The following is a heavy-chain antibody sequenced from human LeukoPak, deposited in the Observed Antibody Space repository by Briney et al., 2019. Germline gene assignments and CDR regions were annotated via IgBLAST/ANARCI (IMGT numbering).Heavy chain of an antibody. J-gene: IGHJ4*02. CDR2: INPNSGGT. D-gene: IGHD3-3*01. CDR1: GYTFTGYH. V-gene: IGHV1-2*06. Sequence: GASVKVSCKASGYTFTGYHMHWVRQAPGQGLEWMGRINPNSGGTNYVQKFQGRVTMTRDTSISTAYMELSRLRSDDTAVYYCARSNLVLRFLEWLFPFDYWGQGTLVTVSS. CDR3: ARSNLVLRFLEWLFPFDY.